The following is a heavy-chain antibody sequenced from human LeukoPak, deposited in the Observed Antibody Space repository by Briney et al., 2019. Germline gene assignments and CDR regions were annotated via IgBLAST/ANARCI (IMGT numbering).Heavy chain of an antibody. J-gene: IGHJ6*02. V-gene: IGHV1-18*01. CDR1: GYTFTSYG. D-gene: IGHD6-13*01. Sequence: ASVKVSCKASGYTFTSYGISWVRQAPGQGLEWMGWISAYNGNTNYAQKLQGRVTMTTDTSTSTAYMELRSLRSDDTAVYYCVRAGYSSSQFYGMDVWGQGTTVTVSS. CDR3: VRAGYSSSQFYGMDV. CDR2: ISAYNGNT.